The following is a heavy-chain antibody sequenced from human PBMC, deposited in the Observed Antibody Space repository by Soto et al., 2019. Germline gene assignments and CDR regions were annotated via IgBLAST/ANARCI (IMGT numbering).Heavy chain of an antibody. CDR2: ISAYNGNT. Sequence: GASVKVSCKASGYTFTSYGISWVRQAPGQGLEWMGWISAYNGNTNYAQKLQGRVTMTTDTSTSTAYMELRSLRSDDTAVYYCARERYSGYDNRANYYYYGMDVWGQGTTVTVSS. CDR3: ARERYSGYDNRANYYYYGMDV. D-gene: IGHD5-12*01. CDR1: GYTFTSYG. J-gene: IGHJ6*02. V-gene: IGHV1-18*04.